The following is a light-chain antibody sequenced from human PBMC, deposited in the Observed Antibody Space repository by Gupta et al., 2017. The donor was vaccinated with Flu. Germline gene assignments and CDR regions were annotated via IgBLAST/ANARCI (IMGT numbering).Light chain of an antibody. CDR3: SSYTSSSTPYV. V-gene: IGLV2-14*04. J-gene: IGLJ1*01. CDR1: SSDVGGYNY. CDR2: YVS. Sequence: SSDVGGYNYVSWYQQHPGKAPKLMIYYVSTRPSGVSNRFSGSKSGNTASLTISGLQAEDEADYYCSSYTSSSTPYVFGTGTKVTVL.